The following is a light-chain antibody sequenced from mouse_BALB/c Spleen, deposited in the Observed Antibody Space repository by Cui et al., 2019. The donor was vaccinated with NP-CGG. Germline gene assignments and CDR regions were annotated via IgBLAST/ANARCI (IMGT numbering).Light chain of an antibody. Sequence: QAVVTQESALTTSPGEIVTLTCLSSTGAVTTNNFANWVQEKPDHLFTGLIGGTNNRAPGVPARFSGYLIGDKAALTITGAQTEDEAIYFCALWYSNHWVFGGGTKLTVL. CDR3: ALWYSNHWV. CDR1: TGAVTTNNF. V-gene: IGLV1*01. CDR2: GTN. J-gene: IGLJ1*01.